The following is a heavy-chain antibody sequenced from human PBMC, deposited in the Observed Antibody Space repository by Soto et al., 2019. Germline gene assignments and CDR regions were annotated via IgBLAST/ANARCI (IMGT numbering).Heavy chain of an antibody. D-gene: IGHD4-17*01. J-gene: IGHJ6*02. CDR1: GFTFTSSA. Sequence: ASVKVSCKASGFTFTSSAMQWVRQARGPRLEWIGWIVVGSGNPNYAQKFQERVTITRDMSTSTAYMELSSLRSEDTAVYYCAAPNMTTVTTNYYYGMDVWGQGTTVTVSS. CDR3: AAPNMTTVTTNYYYGMDV. V-gene: IGHV1-58*02. CDR2: IVVGSGNP.